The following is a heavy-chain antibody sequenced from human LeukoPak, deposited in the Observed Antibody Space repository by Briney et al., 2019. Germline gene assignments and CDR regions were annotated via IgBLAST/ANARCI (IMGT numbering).Heavy chain of an antibody. Sequence: ASVKVSCKASGYTFTNYAMHWVRQAPGQRPEWMGWINAGNGNTKYSQEFQGRVTITRDTSASTVYMELSSLRSEDMAVYYCARESGGSFDYWGQGTLVTVSS. CDR3: ARESGGSFDY. J-gene: IGHJ4*02. CDR2: INAGNGNT. D-gene: IGHD1-26*01. V-gene: IGHV1-3*03. CDR1: GYTFTNYA.